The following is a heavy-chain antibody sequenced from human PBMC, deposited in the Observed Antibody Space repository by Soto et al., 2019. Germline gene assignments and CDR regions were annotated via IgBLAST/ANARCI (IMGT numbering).Heavy chain of an antibody. CDR1: AASLPSNHW. J-gene: IGHJ4*01. CDR2: IYLAGST. D-gene: IGHD1-7*01. CDR3: ASQDPGTSVDY. V-gene: IGHV4-4*03. Sequence: PETLSLTCPVSAASLPSNHWWTEVRQPPGQGLEWIGEIYLAGSTNYNPTLKSRVTISLDKSENQCSLKVTSLTAADTAVYYCASQDPGTSVDYWGQGTLVTVSS.